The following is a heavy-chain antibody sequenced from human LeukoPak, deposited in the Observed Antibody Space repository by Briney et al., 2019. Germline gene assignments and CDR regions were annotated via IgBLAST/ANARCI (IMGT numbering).Heavy chain of an antibody. CDR2: ISGSGGTT. CDR1: GFTFSSYA. CDR3: AKGSGSSITNYFDY. V-gene: IGHV3-23*01. D-gene: IGHD1-26*01. Sequence: GGSLRLSCAASGFTFSSYAMSWVRQAPGKGLEWVSAISGSGGTTYYADSVKGRFTISRDNSKNTLYLQMNSLRAEDTAVYYCAKGSGSSITNYFDYWGQGTLVTVSS. J-gene: IGHJ4*02.